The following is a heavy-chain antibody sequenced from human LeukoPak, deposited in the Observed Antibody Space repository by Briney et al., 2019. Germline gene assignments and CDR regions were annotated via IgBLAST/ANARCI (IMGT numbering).Heavy chain of an antibody. CDR3: ASRSVAWRLGHFLDY. Sequence: ASVKVSCKASGYTFTGYYMHWVRQAPGQGLEWMGWINPNSGGTNYAQKFQGRVTMTRDTSISTAYMELSRLRSDDTAVYYCASRSVAWRLGHFLDYWGQGTLVTVSS. CDR1: GYTFTGYY. V-gene: IGHV1-2*02. J-gene: IGHJ4*02. CDR2: INPNSGGT. D-gene: IGHD2/OR15-2a*01.